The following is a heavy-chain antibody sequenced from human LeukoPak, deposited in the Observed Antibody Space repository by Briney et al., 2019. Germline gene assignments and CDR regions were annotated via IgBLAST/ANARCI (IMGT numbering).Heavy chain of an antibody. J-gene: IGHJ5*02. CDR1: GYSISSGYY. Sequence: SETLSLTCTVSGYSISSGYYWGWIRQPPRKGLEWIGNIYPTGSTYYNPSLKSRVTISVDTSKNQFSLKVSSVSAADTAVYYCARAYSSSWYWNWSDPWGQGTLVTVSS. D-gene: IGHD6-13*01. V-gene: IGHV4-38-2*02. CDR2: IYPTGST. CDR3: ARAYSSSWYWNWSDP.